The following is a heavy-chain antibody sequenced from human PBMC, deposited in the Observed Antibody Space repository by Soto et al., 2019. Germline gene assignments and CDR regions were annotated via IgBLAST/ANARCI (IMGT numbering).Heavy chain of an antibody. D-gene: IGHD3-9*01. J-gene: IGHJ6*03. CDR2: ISNTGGHE. V-gene: IGHV3-23*01. Sequence: PGGSLRLSCADSGFNFSNSAMSWVRQAPGKGLEWVSTISNTGGHEWYADSVKGRFTVSRDNSRNTLSLQMNSLRAEDTALYYCVKGNILTGYFYYYYYFYMDVWGKGTTVTVSS. CDR1: GFNFSNSA. CDR3: VKGNILTGYFYYYYYFYMDV.